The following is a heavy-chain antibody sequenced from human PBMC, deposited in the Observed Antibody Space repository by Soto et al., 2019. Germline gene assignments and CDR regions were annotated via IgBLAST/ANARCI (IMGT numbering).Heavy chain of an antibody. D-gene: IGHD3-10*01. CDR2: IYHSGST. Sequence: QVQLQESGPGLVKPSGTLSLTCAVSGGSISSSNWWSWVRQPPGKGLEWIREIYHSGSTNYNPSLKSRVTISVDKSKNQFSLKLSSVTAADTAVYYCARGPEGRWLVYYYGMDVWGQGTTVTVSS. J-gene: IGHJ6*02. V-gene: IGHV4-4*02. CDR3: ARGPEGRWLVYYYGMDV. CDR1: GGSISSSNW.